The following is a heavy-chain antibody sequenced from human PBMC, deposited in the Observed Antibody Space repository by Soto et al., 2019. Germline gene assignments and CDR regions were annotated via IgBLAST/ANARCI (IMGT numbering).Heavy chain of an antibody. CDR1: GYIFTAYH. D-gene: IGHD3-10*02. CDR2: INPKFGDR. Sequence: QVRLVQSGAEVKEPGDSVRVSCEASGYIFTAYHIHWVRQAPGQGLEWMGWINPKFGDRGYAQDFQGRASMTSDMSISTVYMELSRLASDDTAIYYCARNMDYYYGRGSGNGHGVWGQGTTVTVFS. V-gene: IGHV1-2*02. J-gene: IGHJ6*02. CDR3: ARNMDYYYGRGSGNGHGV.